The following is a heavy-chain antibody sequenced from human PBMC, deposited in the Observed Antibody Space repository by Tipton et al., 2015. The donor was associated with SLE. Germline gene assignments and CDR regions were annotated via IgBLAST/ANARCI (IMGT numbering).Heavy chain of an antibody. Sequence: QSGAEVKKPGASVKVSCKTSGYTFTTYGVSWVRQAPGQGLQWMGWINPNNGNTNYAQNLQGRVTMTTDTSTSTAYMELRSLRSEDTAVYYCAIAVAGTLFFDYWGQGALVTVSS. CDR1: GYTFTTYG. D-gene: IGHD6-19*01. J-gene: IGHJ4*02. CDR3: AIAVAGTLFFDY. V-gene: IGHV1-18*01. CDR2: INPNNGNT.